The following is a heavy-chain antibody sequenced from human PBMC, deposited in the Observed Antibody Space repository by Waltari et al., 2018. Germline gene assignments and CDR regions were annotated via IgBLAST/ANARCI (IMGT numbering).Heavy chain of an antibody. J-gene: IGHJ5*02. CDR2: MNPNSGNT. D-gene: IGHD3-22*01. V-gene: IGHV1-8*01. CDR3: ARGKNYYDSSGSSGWFDP. Sequence: QVQLVQSGAEVKKPGASVKVSCKDSGYTFTSYDINWLGQATGQGLEWMGWMNPNSGNTGYAQKFQGRVTMTRNTSISTAYMELSSLGSEDTAVYYCARGKNYYDSSGSSGWFDPWGQGTLVTVSS. CDR1: GYTFTSYD.